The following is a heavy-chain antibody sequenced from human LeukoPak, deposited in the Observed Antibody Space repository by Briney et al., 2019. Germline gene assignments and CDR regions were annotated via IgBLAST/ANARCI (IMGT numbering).Heavy chain of an antibody. CDR1: GFTFSNYG. CDR2: ISSSGDST. CDR3: AKDDGNNAKLLLVY. D-gene: IGHD2/OR15-2a*01. J-gene: IGHJ4*02. Sequence: GGSLRLSCAVSGFTFSNYGMSWVRQAPGKGLKWVSVISSSGDSTYYADSVKGRFTISRDNSKNTLYLQMNGLRAEDTAIYYCAKDDGNNAKLLLVYWGQGTLVTVSS. V-gene: IGHV3-23*01.